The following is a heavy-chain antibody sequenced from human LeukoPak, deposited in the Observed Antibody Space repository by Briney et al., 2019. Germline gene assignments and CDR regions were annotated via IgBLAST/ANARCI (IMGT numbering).Heavy chain of an antibody. V-gene: IGHV3-11*01. CDR2: ISSGAFTV. J-gene: IGHJ6*04. CDR1: GFTFGDYY. CDR3: ARGLYYDLLTGYTSYYMDV. Sequence: AGGSLRLSCVGSGFTFGDYYMTWIRQAPGKGLEWVSYISSGAFTVYEADSVKGRFTISRDNAKNSVYLQMNSLRAEDTAVYYCARGLYYDLLTGYTSYYMDVWGKGTTVTVSS. D-gene: IGHD3-9*01.